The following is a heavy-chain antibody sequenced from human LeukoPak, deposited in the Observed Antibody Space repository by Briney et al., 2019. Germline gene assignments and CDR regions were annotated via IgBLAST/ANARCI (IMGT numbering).Heavy chain of an antibody. V-gene: IGHV1-18*01. Sequence: ASVKVSCKASGYTFTSYGISWVRQAPGQGLEWMGWISAYNGNTNYAQKLQGRVTMTTDTSTSTAYMELRSLRSDDTAVSYCAKLTSSNWFDPWGQGTLVTVSS. D-gene: IGHD3-16*01. CDR2: ISAYNGNT. J-gene: IGHJ5*02. CDR1: GYTFTSYG. CDR3: AKLTSSNWFDP.